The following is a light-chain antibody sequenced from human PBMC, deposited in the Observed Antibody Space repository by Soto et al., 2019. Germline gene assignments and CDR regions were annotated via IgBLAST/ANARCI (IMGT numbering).Light chain of an antibody. CDR2: AAS. Sequence: DIQMTQSPSAMSASVGDRVTITCRASQGISSYLNWYQQKPGKAPKLLIYAASSLQSGVPSRFSGSGSGTDFTLTISSLQPEDFATYYCQQSYSTPQTFGHGTKVDIK. V-gene: IGKV1-39*01. J-gene: IGKJ1*01. CDR1: QGISSY. CDR3: QQSYSTPQT.